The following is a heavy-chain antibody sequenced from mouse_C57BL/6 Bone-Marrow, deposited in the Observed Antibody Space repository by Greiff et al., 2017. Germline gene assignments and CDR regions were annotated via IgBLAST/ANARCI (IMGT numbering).Heavy chain of an antibody. CDR3: ARHGGYGSSSYWYFDV. CDR1: EYEFPSHD. D-gene: IGHD1-1*01. CDR2: INSDGGST. J-gene: IGHJ1*03. V-gene: IGHV5-2*01. Sequence: EVKLVESGGGLVQPGESLKLSCESNEYEFPSHDMSWVRKTPEKRLELVAAINSDGGSTYYPDTMERRFIISRDNTKKTLYLQMSSLRSEDTALYYCARHGGYGSSSYWYFDVWGTGTTVTVSS.